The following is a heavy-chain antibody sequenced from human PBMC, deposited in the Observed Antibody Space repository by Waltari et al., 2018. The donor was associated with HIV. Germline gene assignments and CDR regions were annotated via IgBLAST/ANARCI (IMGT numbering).Heavy chain of an antibody. Sequence: QVQLVESGGGVVQPGRSLRLSCAASGFTFNTYAMYWVRQAPGKGLECVAVISYDGSNKYYADSVKGRFTISRDNSKNTLYLQMNSLRAEDTAVYYCARDSSGYYYVWYGMDVWGQGTTVTVSS. J-gene: IGHJ6*02. D-gene: IGHD3-22*01. CDR2: ISYDGSNK. V-gene: IGHV3-30*01. CDR3: ARDSSGYYYVWYGMDV. CDR1: GFTFNTYA.